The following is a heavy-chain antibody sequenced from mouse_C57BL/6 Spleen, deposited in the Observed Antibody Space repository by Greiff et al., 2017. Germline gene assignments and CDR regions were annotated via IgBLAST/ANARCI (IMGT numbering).Heavy chain of an antibody. CDR2: ISYDGSN. CDR3: ARGAPYDYGAY. Sequence: EVQLQQSGPGLVKPSQSLSLTCSVTGYSITSGYYWNWIRQFPGNKLEWMGYISYDGSNNYNPSLKNRISITRDTSKNQFFLKLNSVTTEDTATYYCARGAPYDYGAYWGQGTLVTVSA. J-gene: IGHJ3*01. V-gene: IGHV3-6*01. D-gene: IGHD2-4*01. CDR1: GYSITSGYY.